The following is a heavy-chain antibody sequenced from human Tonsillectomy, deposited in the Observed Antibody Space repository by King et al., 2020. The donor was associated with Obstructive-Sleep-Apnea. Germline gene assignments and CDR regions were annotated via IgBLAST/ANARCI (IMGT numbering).Heavy chain of an antibody. J-gene: IGHJ4*02. CDR3: EVATVGTDF. D-gene: IGHD6-13*01. CDR1: GGSFSTGDYY. V-gene: IGHV4-30-4*01. Sequence: QLQESGPGLVKPSQTLSLTCTVSGGSFSTGDYYWIWIRQPPGKGLEWIGYIYYSGSTYYNPSLKSRVTISVDTSKNHFFLNLSSVTAADTAVYYCEVATVGTDFWGQGALVTVSS. CDR2: IYYSGST.